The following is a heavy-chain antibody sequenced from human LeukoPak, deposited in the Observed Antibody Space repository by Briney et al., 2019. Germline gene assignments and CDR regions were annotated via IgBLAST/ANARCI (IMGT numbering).Heavy chain of an antibody. CDR2: IHYRGHT. CDR1: IGSISSQPDY. D-gene: IGHD3-10*01. Sequence: PSETLSLTCTVSIGSISSQPDYWVWIRQTPGQGLEWIASIHYRGHTFYNPSLKSRIIISVDTSKNQMSLWPNSVTAADTAVYYCAKQRAYRGEWAFDIWGQGTRVIVS. V-gene: IGHV4-39*01. CDR3: AKQRAYRGEWAFDI. J-gene: IGHJ3*02.